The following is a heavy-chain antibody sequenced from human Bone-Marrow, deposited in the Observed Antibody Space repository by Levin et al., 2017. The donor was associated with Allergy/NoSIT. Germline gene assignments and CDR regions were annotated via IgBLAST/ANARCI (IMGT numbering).Heavy chain of an antibody. CDR1: GDSISSSNYF. CDR3: ARQRETSGWYSHFDR. J-gene: IGHJ4*02. D-gene: IGHD6-19*01. CDR2: IYYTGTT. V-gene: IGHV4-39*01. Sequence: SETLSLTCTVSGDSISSSNYFWGWIRQPPGKGLEWIGTIYYTGTTYYNPSLKSRVTMPVDTSKNQFSLKLSSVTAADTAVYFCARQRETSGWYSHFDRWGQGTLVTVSS.